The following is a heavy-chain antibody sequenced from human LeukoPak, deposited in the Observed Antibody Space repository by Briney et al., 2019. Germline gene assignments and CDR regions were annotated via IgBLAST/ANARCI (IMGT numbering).Heavy chain of an antibody. D-gene: IGHD5-18*01. Sequence: SETLSLTCTVSGGSISSYYWNWIRQPPGKGLEYIGYIFYSGRTNYNPSLKSRVTISVDTSKNHFSLGLKSVTATDTAVYYCARRRYSHGYNSFDNWGQGTLVTVSS. V-gene: IGHV4-59*01. CDR1: GGSISSYY. CDR3: ARRRYSHGYNSFDN. J-gene: IGHJ4*02. CDR2: IFYSGRT.